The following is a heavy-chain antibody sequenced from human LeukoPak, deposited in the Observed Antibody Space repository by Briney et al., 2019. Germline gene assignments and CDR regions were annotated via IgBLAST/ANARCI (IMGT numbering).Heavy chain of an antibody. J-gene: IGHJ4*02. Sequence: SETLSLTCAVYGGSFSGYYWSWIRQPPGKGLEWIGEINHSGSTNYNPSLKSRVTISVDTSKNQFSLKLSSVTAADTAVYYCARGIAAAGNDSFDYWGQGTLVTVSS. CDR1: GGSFSGYY. V-gene: IGHV4-34*01. CDR3: ARGIAAAGNDSFDY. CDR2: INHSGST. D-gene: IGHD6-13*01.